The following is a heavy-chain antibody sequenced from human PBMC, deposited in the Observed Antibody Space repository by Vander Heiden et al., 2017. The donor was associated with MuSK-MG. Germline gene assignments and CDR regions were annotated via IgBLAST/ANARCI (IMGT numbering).Heavy chain of an antibody. J-gene: IGHJ5*02. D-gene: IGHD2-2*01. CDR3: ATTAPSMRSRTSNWFDP. CDR1: GYTFTRAG. Sequence: QVQLVQSGAEVMPPAASVKVSCKVFGYTFTRAGIRWVRQAPGQGLEWMGWISTYNGNTNYAKKVQGRVTMTTDTSTSTAYMELRSLRSDDTAVYYCATTAPSMRSRTSNWFDPWGQGTLVTVSS. CDR2: ISTYNGNT. V-gene: IGHV1-18*04.